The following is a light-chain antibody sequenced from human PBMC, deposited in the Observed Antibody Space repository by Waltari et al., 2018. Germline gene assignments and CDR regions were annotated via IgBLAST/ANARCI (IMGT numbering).Light chain of an antibody. Sequence: EIVLTQSGTLSLSPGERASLSCRASQSVSRYLAWYQQKPGQAPRLLIYDASSRATGIPDRFSGTGPGTDFSQPINRLERQQHTVHYCQKYRRLPATFGQGTKVEI. CDR2: DAS. CDR1: QSVSRY. V-gene: IGKV3-20*01. J-gene: IGKJ1*01. CDR3: QKYRRLPAT.